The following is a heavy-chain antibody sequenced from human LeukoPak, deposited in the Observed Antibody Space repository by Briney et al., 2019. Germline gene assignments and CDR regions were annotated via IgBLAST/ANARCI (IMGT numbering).Heavy chain of an antibody. CDR2: IFPRDSNT. V-gene: IGHV5-51*01. CDR1: GHDFPDYW. CDR3: ARHTRGYSYGTRSHGMDV. Sequence: GESLKISCRASGHDFPDYWIGWVRQMPGKGLEWMGIIFPRDSNTVYGPSFQGQVTISVDTSISTAYLQWSSLKASDTAMYYCARHTRGYSYGTRSHGMDVWGQGATVTVSS. D-gene: IGHD5-18*01. J-gene: IGHJ6*02.